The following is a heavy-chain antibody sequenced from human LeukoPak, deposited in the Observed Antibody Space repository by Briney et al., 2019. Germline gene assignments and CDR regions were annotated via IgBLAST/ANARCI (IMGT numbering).Heavy chain of an antibody. CDR1: GGSINSYY. CDR2: ISYSGST. V-gene: IGHV4-59*01. Sequence: SETLSLTCSVSGGSINSYYWSWIRQSPEKGLEWIGYISYSGSTNYNPSLKSRVTISLDTSKNQFSLKLSSVTAADSAIYYCARAPTWLDTWGQGTLVTVSS. J-gene: IGHJ5*02. CDR3: ARAPTWLDT.